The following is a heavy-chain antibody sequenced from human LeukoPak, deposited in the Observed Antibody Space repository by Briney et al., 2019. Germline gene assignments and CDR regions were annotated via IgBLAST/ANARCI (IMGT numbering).Heavy chain of an antibody. CDR2: IYTSGST. CDR3: AREDSMVRGVITGAPFDP. J-gene: IGHJ5*02. Sequence: SETLSLTCTVSGGSISRYYWSWIRQPAGKGLEWIGRIYTSGSTNYNPSLKSRVTMSVDTSKNQFSLKLSSVTAADTAVYYCAREDSMVRGVITGAPFDPWGQGTLVTVSS. V-gene: IGHV4-4*07. CDR1: GGSISRYY. D-gene: IGHD3-10*01.